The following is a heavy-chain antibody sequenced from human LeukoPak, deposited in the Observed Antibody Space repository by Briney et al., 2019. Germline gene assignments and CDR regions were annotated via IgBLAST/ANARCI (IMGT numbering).Heavy chain of an antibody. CDR2: INHSGST. J-gene: IGHJ5*02. D-gene: IGHD1-26*01. Sequence: SVTLSLTCAVYGGSFSGYYWSWIRQPPGKGLEWIGEINHSGSTNYNPALKSRVTISVDTSKNQFSLKLSSVTAADTAVYYCASVRIWDYWFDPWGQGTLVTVSS. CDR3: ASVRIWDYWFDP. CDR1: GGSFSGYY. V-gene: IGHV4-34*01.